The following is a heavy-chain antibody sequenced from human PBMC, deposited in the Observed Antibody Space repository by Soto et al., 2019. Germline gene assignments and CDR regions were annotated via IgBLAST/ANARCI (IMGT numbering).Heavy chain of an antibody. J-gene: IGHJ5*01. Sequence: QVQLQESGPGLVKPSQTLSLTCTVSGGSISSSGYYWSCIRQHPGKVLGWMGYIHYGGSTYYTPHLNSRVTLSVDTSKNQFALKVNSVTAADTAVYYGASDFSSYWPGSNYVGYWFDSWGQGTLVTVSS. D-gene: IGHD4-4*01. CDR1: GGSISSSGYY. CDR3: ASDFSSYWPGSNYVGYWFDS. CDR2: IHYGGST. V-gene: IGHV4-31*03.